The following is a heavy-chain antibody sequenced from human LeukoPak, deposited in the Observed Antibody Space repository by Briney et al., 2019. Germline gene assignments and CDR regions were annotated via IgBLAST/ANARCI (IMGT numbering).Heavy chain of an antibody. CDR2: ISSSSSYI. Sequence: GGSLRLSCAASGFTFSSYSMNWVRQAPGKGLEWVSSISSSSSYIYYADSVKGRFTISRDNAKNTLYLQMNSLRAEDTAVYYCARDRGLNWFDPWGQGTLVTVSS. D-gene: IGHD3-10*01. V-gene: IGHV3-21*01. J-gene: IGHJ5*02. CDR1: GFTFSSYS. CDR3: ARDRGLNWFDP.